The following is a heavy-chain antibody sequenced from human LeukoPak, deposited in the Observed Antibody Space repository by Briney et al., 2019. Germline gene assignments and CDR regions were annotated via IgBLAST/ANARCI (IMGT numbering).Heavy chain of an antibody. Sequence: SETLSLTCAVYGGSLSGYYWSWIRQPPGKGLEWIGEINHSGSTNYNPSLKSRVTISVGTSKNQFSLKLSSVTAADTAVYYCARVDTAMVTGDYYYYYGMDVWGQGTTVTVSS. CDR3: ARVDTAMVTGDYYYYYGMDV. V-gene: IGHV4-34*01. D-gene: IGHD5-18*01. J-gene: IGHJ6*02. CDR1: GGSLSGYY. CDR2: INHSGST.